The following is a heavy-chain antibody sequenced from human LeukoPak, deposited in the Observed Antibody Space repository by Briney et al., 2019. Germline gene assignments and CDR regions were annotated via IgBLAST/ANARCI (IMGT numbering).Heavy chain of an antibody. Sequence: ASVKDSCKTSGYTFTGYYIHWVRQAPGQGLEWMGWINPNSGGTKFAQKFQGRVTMTRDTSISTTYMELSRLTSDDTAVYYCARQVDYWGQGTLVTVSS. CDR3: ARQVDY. J-gene: IGHJ4*02. CDR2: INPNSGGT. CDR1: GYTFTGYY. V-gene: IGHV1-2*02.